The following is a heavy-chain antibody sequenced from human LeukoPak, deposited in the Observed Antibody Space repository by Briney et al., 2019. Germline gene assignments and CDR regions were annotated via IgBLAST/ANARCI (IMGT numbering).Heavy chain of an antibody. D-gene: IGHD2-15*01. Sequence: ASVKVSCKASGYTFTSYGISWVRQAPGQGLEWMGWISAYNGNTNYAQKLQGRVTMTTDTSTSTAYMELRSLRSDDTAVYYCARDDIVVVVAATLAFDICGQGTMVTVSS. J-gene: IGHJ3*02. CDR2: ISAYNGNT. CDR1: GYTFTSYG. CDR3: ARDDIVVVVAATLAFDI. V-gene: IGHV1-18*01.